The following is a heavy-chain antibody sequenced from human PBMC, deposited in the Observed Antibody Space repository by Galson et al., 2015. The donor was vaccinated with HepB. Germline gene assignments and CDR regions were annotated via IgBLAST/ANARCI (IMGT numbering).Heavy chain of an antibody. CDR3: ARDSRGGRDTAMEGGFDY. CDR1: GFTFSTYW. V-gene: IGHV3-66*02. CDR2: IYSGGST. Sequence: SLRLSCAASGFTFSTYWMSWVRQAPGKGLEWVSVIYSGGSTYYADSVKGRFTISRDNSKNTLYLQMNSLRAEDTAVYYCARDSRGGRDTAMEGGFDYWGQGTLVTVST. D-gene: IGHD5-18*01. J-gene: IGHJ4*02.